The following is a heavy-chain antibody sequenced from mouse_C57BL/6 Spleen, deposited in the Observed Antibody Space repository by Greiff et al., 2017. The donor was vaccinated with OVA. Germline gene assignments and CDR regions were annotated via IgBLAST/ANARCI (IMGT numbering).Heavy chain of an antibody. CDR1: GYTFTDYN. CDR2: INPNNGGT. D-gene: IGHD2-12*01. V-gene: IGHV1-18*01. J-gene: IGHJ2*01. CDR3: ARFCYDYFDY. Sequence: VQLQQSGPELVKPGASVKIPCKASGYTFTDYNMDWVKQSHGKSLEWIGDINPNNGGTIYNQKFKGKATFTVDKSSSTAYMELRSLTSEDTAVYYCARFCYDYFDYWGQGTTLTVSS.